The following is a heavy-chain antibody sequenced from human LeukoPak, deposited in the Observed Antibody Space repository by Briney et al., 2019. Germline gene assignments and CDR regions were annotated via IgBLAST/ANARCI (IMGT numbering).Heavy chain of an antibody. CDR3: ARKLSGDY. D-gene: IGHD5-12*01. J-gene: IGHJ4*02. V-gene: IGHV4-59*08. CDR2: VYYTGST. CDR1: GGSISNYY. Sequence: PSETLSLTCTVSGGSISNYYWTWIRQPPGKALEWIGYVYYTGSTNYNPSLKSRVSISVDTSKNQFSLQLRSVTAADTAVYYCARKLSGDYWGQGNLVTVSS.